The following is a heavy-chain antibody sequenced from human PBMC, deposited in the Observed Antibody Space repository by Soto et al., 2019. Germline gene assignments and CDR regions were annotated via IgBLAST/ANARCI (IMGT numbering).Heavy chain of an antibody. CDR1: GFTFRSFG. D-gene: IGHD6-13*01. J-gene: IGHJ4*02. CDR2: IRSKANSYAT. V-gene: IGHV3-73*01. CDR3: TKGIEEAGIVY. Sequence: QPGGSLRLSCAASGFTFRSFGMHLVRQSSGKGLEWVGRIRSKANSYATAYAASVKGRFTISRDDSKNTAYLQMKSLKTEDTAVYYCTKGIEEAGIVYWGQGTLVTVSS.